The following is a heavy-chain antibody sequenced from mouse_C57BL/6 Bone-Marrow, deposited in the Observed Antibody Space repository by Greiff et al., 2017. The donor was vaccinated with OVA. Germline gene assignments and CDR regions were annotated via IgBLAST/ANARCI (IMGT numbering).Heavy chain of an antibody. V-gene: IGHV2-2*01. J-gene: IGHJ2*01. CDR3: ARGHPNYYGSSSLFDY. CDR1: GFSLTSYG. D-gene: IGHD1-1*01. Sequence: QVQLKESGPGLVQPSQSLSITCTVSGFSLTSYGVHWVRQSPGKGLEWLGVICSGGSTDYNAAFISRLSISKDNSKSQVFFKMNSLQADDTAIYYCARGHPNYYGSSSLFDYWGQGTTLTVSS. CDR2: ICSGGST.